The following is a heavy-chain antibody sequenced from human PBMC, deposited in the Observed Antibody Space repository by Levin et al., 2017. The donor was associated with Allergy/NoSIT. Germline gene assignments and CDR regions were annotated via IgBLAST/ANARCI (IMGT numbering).Heavy chain of an antibody. D-gene: IGHD1-7*01. J-gene: IGHJ3*01. CDR1: GFTISDYV. CDR2: ITGGGFKT. Sequence: RAGGSLRLSCAASGFTISDYVMAWVRQAPGKGLEWVSEITGGGFKTYYGDSVKGRFTVSKDDSKDMLYLELSSLRVEDTAVYYCAKKQGGTGCFSFDAWGQGTMVTVSS. V-gene: IGHV3-23*01. CDR3: AKKQGGTGCFSFDA.